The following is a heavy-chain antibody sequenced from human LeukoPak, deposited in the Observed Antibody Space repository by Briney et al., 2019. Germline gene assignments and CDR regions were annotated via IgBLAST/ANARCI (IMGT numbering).Heavy chain of an antibody. CDR2: INHSGST. CDR1: GGSISSSSYY. D-gene: IGHD4-17*01. Sequence: SETLSLTCTVSGGSISSSSYYWGWIRQPPGKGLEWIGEINHSGSTNYNPSLKSRVTISVDTSKNQFSLKLSSVTAADTAVYYCARAYGDYPRGYYGMDVWGQGTTVTVSS. J-gene: IGHJ6*02. CDR3: ARAYGDYPRGYYGMDV. V-gene: IGHV4-39*07.